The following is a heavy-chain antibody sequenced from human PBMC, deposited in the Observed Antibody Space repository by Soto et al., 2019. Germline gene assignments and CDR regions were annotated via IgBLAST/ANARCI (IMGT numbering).Heavy chain of an antibody. V-gene: IGHV4-61*01. Sequence: QVQLQESGPGLVKPSETLSLTCTVSGGSVSSGSYYWSWIRQPPGKGLEWIGYIYYSGSTNYNPSLKSRVTISVDTAKNPFSLKLSSVTAADTAVYYCARARDGGWLQTPFDYWGQGTLVTVSS. J-gene: IGHJ4*02. D-gene: IGHD5-12*01. CDR2: IYYSGST. CDR3: ARARDGGWLQTPFDY. CDR1: GGSVSSGSYY.